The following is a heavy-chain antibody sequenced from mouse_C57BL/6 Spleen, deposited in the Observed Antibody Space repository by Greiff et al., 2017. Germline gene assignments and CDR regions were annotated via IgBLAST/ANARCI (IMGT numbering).Heavy chain of an antibody. V-gene: IGHV1-81*01. J-gene: IGHJ4*01. CDR3: AYYYGRAMDR. D-gene: IGHD1-1*01. Sequence: QVQLQQSGAELARPGASVKLSCTASGYTFPSYGISWVKQRTGQGLEWIGEIYPRSGNTYYNEKFKGKATLTADKSSSTAYMELRSLTSEDSAVYFCAYYYGRAMDRWGQGTSATVSS. CDR2: IYPRSGNT. CDR1: GYTFPSYG.